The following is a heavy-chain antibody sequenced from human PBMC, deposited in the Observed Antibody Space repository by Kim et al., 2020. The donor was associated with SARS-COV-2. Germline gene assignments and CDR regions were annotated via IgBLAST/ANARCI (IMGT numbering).Heavy chain of an antibody. V-gene: IGHV3-74*01. CDR1: GFTFSSYW. J-gene: IGHJ6*02. CDR3: ARDMGAGYCSGGSCYSDYYYGMDV. Sequence: GGSLRLSCAASGFTFSSYWMHWVRQAPGKGLVWVSRINSDGSSTSYADSVKGRFTISRDNAKNTLYLQMNSLRAEDTAVYYCARDMGAGYCSGGSCYSDYYYGMDVWGQGTTVTVSS. D-gene: IGHD2-15*01. CDR2: INSDGSST.